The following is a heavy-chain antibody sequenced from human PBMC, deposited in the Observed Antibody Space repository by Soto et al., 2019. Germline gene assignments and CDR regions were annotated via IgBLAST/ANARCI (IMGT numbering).Heavy chain of an antibody. CDR1: GYTFTSKW. V-gene: IGHV5-51*01. Sequence: GGSLKISCRASGYTFTSKWIAWVRQMPWKGLEWMAIVYPFDSDTRYSPSFQGQVTISADKSINTAYLQWSSLRASDTAIYYCARPDSNGWYDYWGQGTPVTV. CDR2: VYPFDSDT. CDR3: ARPDSNGWYDY. D-gene: IGHD6-19*01. J-gene: IGHJ4*02.